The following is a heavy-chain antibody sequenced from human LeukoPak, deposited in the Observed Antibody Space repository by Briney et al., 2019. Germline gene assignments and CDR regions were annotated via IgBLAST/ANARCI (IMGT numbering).Heavy chain of an antibody. CDR2: ISAYNGNT. CDR3: ARDVLVNIWFWFDP. Sequence: ASVKVSCKASGYTFTSYGISWVRQAPRQGLEWMGWISAYNGNTNFAQKLQGRVTMTTDTSTSTAYMELRSLRSDDTAVYYCARDVLVNIWFWFDPWGQGTLVTVSS. V-gene: IGHV1-18*01. CDR1: GYTFTSYG. D-gene: IGHD3-9*01. J-gene: IGHJ5*02.